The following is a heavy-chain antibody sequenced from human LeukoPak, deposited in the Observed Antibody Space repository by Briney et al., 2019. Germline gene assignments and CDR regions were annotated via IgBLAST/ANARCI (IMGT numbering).Heavy chain of an antibody. CDR1: GFSFSEAA. Sequence: GGSLRLSCAASGFSFSEAAIHWVRQASGEGLEWVGRIRSRTSDYATAYAASVKGRFTISRDDSKNTAFLQMNSLRAEDTAVYYCAKDPEQPASIAARPPDYWGQGTLVTVSS. D-gene: IGHD6-6*01. J-gene: IGHJ4*02. CDR2: IRSRTSDYAT. V-gene: IGHV3-73*01. CDR3: AKDPEQPASIAARPPDY.